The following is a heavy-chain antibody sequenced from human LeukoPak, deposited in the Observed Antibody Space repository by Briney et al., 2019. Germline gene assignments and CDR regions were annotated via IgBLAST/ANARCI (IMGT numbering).Heavy chain of an antibody. V-gene: IGHV1-18*01. CDR2: ISAYNGNT. CDR1: GYTFTSYG. D-gene: IGHD3-10*01. CDR3: ARGGITMVRGVIRRIPYNY. J-gene: IGHJ4*02. Sequence: ASVKVSCKASGYTFTSYGISWVRQAPGQGLEWMGWISAYNGNTNYAQKLQGRVTMTTDTSTSTAYMELRSLRSDDTAVYYCARGGITMVRGVIRRIPYNYWGQGTLVTVSS.